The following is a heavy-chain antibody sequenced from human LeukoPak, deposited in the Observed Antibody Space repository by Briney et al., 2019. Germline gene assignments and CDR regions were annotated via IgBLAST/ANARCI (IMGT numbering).Heavy chain of an antibody. CDR3: ARDQTTVTKGFDI. CDR2: ITSIGST. J-gene: IGHJ3*02. Sequence: SETLSLTCSVSDDSFSTHYWTWIRQPPGKGLEWIGYITSIGSTNYNPSLKSRVTISVDTSKKQFSLKMTPVTAADTAVYYCARDQTTVTKGFDIWGQGTMVTVSS. V-gene: IGHV4-59*11. D-gene: IGHD4-17*01. CDR1: DDSFSTHY.